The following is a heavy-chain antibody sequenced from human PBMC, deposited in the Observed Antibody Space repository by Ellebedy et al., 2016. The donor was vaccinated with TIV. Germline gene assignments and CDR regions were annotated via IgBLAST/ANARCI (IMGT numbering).Heavy chain of an antibody. V-gene: IGHV5-10-1*01. D-gene: IGHD3-3*01. CDR1: GYSFTSYW. J-gene: IGHJ4*02. CDR2: IDPSDSYT. Sequence: GESLKISXKGSGYSFTSYWISWVRQMPGKGLEWMGRIDPSDSYTNYSPSFQGHVTISADKSISTAYLQWSSLKASDTAMYYCATQGDDFWSGLNLDYWGQGTLVTVSS. CDR3: ATQGDDFWSGLNLDY.